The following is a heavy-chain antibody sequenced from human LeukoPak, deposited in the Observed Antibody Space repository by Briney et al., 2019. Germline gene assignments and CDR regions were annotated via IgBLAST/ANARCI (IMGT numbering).Heavy chain of an antibody. Sequence: PSETLSLTCTVSGGSISSYYWSWIRQPPGKGLEWIGYIYYSGSTNYNPSLKSRVTISVDTSKYQFSLKLSSVTAADTAVYYCARGYGDYVSLWYFDLWGRGTLVTVSS. D-gene: IGHD4-17*01. CDR3: ARGYGDYVSLWYFDL. CDR1: GGSISSYY. J-gene: IGHJ2*01. V-gene: IGHV4-59*01. CDR2: IYYSGST.